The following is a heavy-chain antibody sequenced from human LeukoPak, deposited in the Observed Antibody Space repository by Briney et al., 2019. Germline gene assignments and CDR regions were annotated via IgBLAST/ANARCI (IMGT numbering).Heavy chain of an antibody. D-gene: IGHD3-10*01. Sequence: PGGSLRLSCAASGFTFSGQWMHWVRQAPGKGLVWVSRINSDGSSTTYADSVKGRFTTSRDNAKNTLYLQMNSLRADDTAVYYCAREWSGFGELPDNWGQGTLVTVS. CDR3: AREWSGFGELPDN. J-gene: IGHJ4*02. CDR2: INSDGSST. V-gene: IGHV3-74*01. CDR1: GFTFSGQW.